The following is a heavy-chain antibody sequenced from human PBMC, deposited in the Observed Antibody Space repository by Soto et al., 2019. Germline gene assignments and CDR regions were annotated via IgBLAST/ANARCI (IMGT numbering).Heavy chain of an antibody. Sequence: EVQLVESGGGLVKPGGSLRLSYAVSGFTFSTYDMNWVRQAPGKGLEWVASISRTGDYIYYAESVKGRFTISRDDADYSLHLQMSSLRVEDTAVYYCAREYFAYWGQGTLVTVSS. CDR3: AREYFAY. CDR2: ISRTGDYI. V-gene: IGHV3-21*02. CDR1: GFTFSTYD. J-gene: IGHJ4*02.